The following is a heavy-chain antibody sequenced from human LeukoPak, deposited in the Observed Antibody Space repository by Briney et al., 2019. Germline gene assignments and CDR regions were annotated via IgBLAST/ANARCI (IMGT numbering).Heavy chain of an antibody. CDR3: ARVSARPGIAVGGIDY. CDR1: GFTFSSYT. CDR2: ISTSSSYI. V-gene: IGHV3-21*01. Sequence: GGSLRLSCAASGFTFSSYTMNWVRQAPGKGLEWVSSISTSSSYIYYADSLKGRFTISRDNAKKSLYLQMNSLRAEDTAVYYCARVSARPGIAVGGIDYWGQGTLVTVSS. D-gene: IGHD6-13*01. J-gene: IGHJ4*02.